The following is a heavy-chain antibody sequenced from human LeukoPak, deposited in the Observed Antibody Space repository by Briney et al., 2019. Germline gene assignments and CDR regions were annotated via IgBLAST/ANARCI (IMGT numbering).Heavy chain of an antibody. Sequence: SETLSLTCAVYGGSFSGYYWSWIRQPPGKGLEWIGEINHSGSTNYNPSLKSRVTISVDTSKNQFSLKLSSVTAADTAVYYCAGGGVLRYFDWLLFNWFDPWGQGTLVTVSS. CDR1: GGSFSGYY. CDR3: AGGGVLRYFDWLLFNWFDP. V-gene: IGHV4-34*01. D-gene: IGHD3-9*01. CDR2: INHSGST. J-gene: IGHJ5*02.